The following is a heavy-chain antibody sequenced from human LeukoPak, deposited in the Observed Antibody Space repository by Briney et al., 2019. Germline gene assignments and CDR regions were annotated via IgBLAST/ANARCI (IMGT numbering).Heavy chain of an antibody. CDR3: ARASKAVMGATAWFDP. CDR1: GGSISSGSYY. Sequence: SETLSLTCTVSGGSISSGSYYWSWIRQPAGKGLEWIGRIYTSGSTNYNPSLKSRVTISVDTSKNQFSLKLSSVTAADTAVYYCARASKAVMGATAWFDPWGQGTLVTVSS. D-gene: IGHD1-26*01. CDR2: IYTSGST. V-gene: IGHV4-61*02. J-gene: IGHJ5*02.